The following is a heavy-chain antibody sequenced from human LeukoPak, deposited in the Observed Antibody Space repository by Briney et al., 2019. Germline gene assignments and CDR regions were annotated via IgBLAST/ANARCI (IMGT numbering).Heavy chain of an antibody. V-gene: IGHV3-30*04. J-gene: IGHJ4*02. D-gene: IGHD2-2*01. CDR2: ISYDGSNK. CDR3: ARAQIVVVPADYYFDY. CDR1: GFTFSSYA. Sequence: QTGGSLRLSCAASGFTFSSYAMHWVRQAPGKGLEWVAVISYDGSNKYYADSVKGRFTISRDNSKNTLYLQMNSLRAEDTAVYYCARAQIVVVPADYYFDYWGQGTLVTVSS.